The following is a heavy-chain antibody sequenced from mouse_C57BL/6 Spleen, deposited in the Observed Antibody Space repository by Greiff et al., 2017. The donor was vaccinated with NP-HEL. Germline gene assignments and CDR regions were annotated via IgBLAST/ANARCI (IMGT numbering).Heavy chain of an antibody. CDR2: IYPSDSET. D-gene: IGHD1-1*01. CDR1: GYTFTSYW. J-gene: IGHJ2*01. Sequence: QVQLQQPGAELVRPGSSVKLSCKASGYTFTSYWMDWVKQRPGQGLELIGNIYPSDSETHYNQKFKDKATLTVDKSSSTAYMQLSSLTSEDSAVYYCARSGYYYGSSAVYFDYWGQGTTLTVSS. V-gene: IGHV1-61*01. CDR3: ARSGYYYGSSAVYFDY.